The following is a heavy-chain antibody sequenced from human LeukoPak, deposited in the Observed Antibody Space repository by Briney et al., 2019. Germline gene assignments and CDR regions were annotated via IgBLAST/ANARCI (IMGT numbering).Heavy chain of an antibody. CDR2: MKQGGSEK. D-gene: IGHD5-12*01. Sequence: GGSLRLSCAVSGINFRGYWMAWVRQAPGKGLEWVANMKQGGSEKYYVDSVKGRFTISRDNAKNSLNLEMNSLRVEDTAVYYCARDLGHTGYDLYDYWGQGTLVTVSS. V-gene: IGHV3-7*01. CDR1: GINFRGYW. J-gene: IGHJ4*02. CDR3: ARDLGHTGYDLYDY.